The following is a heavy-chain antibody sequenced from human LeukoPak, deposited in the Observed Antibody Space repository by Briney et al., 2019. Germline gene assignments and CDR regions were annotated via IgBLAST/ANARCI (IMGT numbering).Heavy chain of an antibody. V-gene: IGHV4-59*01. CDR3: ARVALTTVIDY. D-gene: IGHD4-17*01. CDR2: IYYSGST. J-gene: IGHJ4*02. CDR1: GGSISSYY. Sequence: SETLSLTCTVSGGSISSYYWSWLRQPPGKGLEWIAYIYYSGSTNYNPSLKSRVTISVDTSKNQFSLKLSSVTAADTAVYYCARVALTTVIDYWGQGTLVTVSS.